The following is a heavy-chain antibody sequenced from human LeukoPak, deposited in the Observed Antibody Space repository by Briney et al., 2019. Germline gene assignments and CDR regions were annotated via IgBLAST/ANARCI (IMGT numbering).Heavy chain of an antibody. Sequence: SETLSLTCTVSGGSISSSSYYWGWIRQPPGKGLEWIGSIYYSGSTYYNPSLKGRVTISVDTSKNQFSLKLSSVTAADTAVYYCARDTGFSMVRGILFWGQGTLVTVSS. CDR1: GGSISSSSYY. D-gene: IGHD3-10*01. J-gene: IGHJ4*02. V-gene: IGHV4-39*02. CDR3: ARDTGFSMVRGILF. CDR2: IYYSGST.